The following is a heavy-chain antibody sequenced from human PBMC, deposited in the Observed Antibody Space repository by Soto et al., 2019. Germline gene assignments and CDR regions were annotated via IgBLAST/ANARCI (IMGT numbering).Heavy chain of an antibody. D-gene: IGHD3-3*01. CDR1: GYTFTSYG. CDR2: ISAYNGNA. J-gene: IGHJ4*01. V-gene: IGHV1-18*01. Sequence: ASVKVSCKASGYTFTSYGISWVRQAPGQGLEWMGWISAYNGNANYAQKLQGRVTMTTDTSTSTAYMELRSLRSDDTAVYYCARDLHWYYDFCSGYFELGRFDYCGQ. CDR3: ARDLHWYYDFCSGYFELGRFDY.